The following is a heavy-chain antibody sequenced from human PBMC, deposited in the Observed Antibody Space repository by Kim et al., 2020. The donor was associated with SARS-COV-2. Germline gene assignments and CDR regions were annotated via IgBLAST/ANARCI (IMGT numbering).Heavy chain of an antibody. J-gene: IGHJ4*02. Sequence: GGSLRLSCAASGFTFSSYGMHWVRQAPGKGLEWVAVIWYDGSNKYYADSVKGRFTISRDNSKNTLYLQMNSLRAEDTAVYYCAKDIAPRLLWFGAPGVYWGQGTLVTVSS. CDR3: AKDIAPRLLWFGAPGVY. CDR1: GFTFSSYG. CDR2: IWYDGSNK. V-gene: IGHV3-33*06. D-gene: IGHD3-10*01.